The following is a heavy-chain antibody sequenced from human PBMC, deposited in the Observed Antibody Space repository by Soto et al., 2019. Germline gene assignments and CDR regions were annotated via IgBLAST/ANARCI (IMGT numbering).Heavy chain of an antibody. Sequence: QVQLVESGGGVVQPGTSLRLSCAASGFSFSDYGMHWVRQAPGKGLVWVAVIWVDGSNKYYAESVKGRFTISRDNSKNTVDLQMDRLRADDTAVYYCARRRSTVTTAWFYHAMDVWGQGTTVTVSS. CDR3: ARRRSTVTTAWFYHAMDV. D-gene: IGHD4-17*01. CDR2: IWVDGSNK. CDR1: GFSFSDYG. V-gene: IGHV3-33*01. J-gene: IGHJ6*02.